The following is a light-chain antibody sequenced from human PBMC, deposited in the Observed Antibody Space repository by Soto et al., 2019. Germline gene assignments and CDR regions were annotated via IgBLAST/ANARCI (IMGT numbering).Light chain of an antibody. CDR3: CSYAGSNTLV. J-gene: IGLJ2*01. Sequence: QLVLTQPASVSGSPGQSITISCTGTSSDVGSYDFVSWYQQHPGKAPKLLIYEGTKRPSGVSNRFSVSKSGKTASLTISGLQAEDEADYYCCSYAGSNTLVFGGGTKVTVL. CDR2: EGT. V-gene: IGLV2-23*01. CDR1: SSDVGSYDF.